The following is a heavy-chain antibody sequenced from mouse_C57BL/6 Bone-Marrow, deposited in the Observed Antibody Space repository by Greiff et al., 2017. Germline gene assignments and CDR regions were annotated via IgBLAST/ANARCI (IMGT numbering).Heavy chain of an antibody. CDR2: IWSGGST. J-gene: IGHJ4*01. V-gene: IGHV2-2*01. Sequence: QVQLKESGPGLVQPSQSLSITCTVSGFSLTSSGVHWVRQSPGKGLEWLGVIWSGGSTDYNAAFISRLSISKDNSKSQVFFKMNSLQADDTAIYYCATRKGNFFYAMDYWGQGTSVTVSS. CDR1: GFSLTSSG. CDR3: ATRKGNFFYAMDY.